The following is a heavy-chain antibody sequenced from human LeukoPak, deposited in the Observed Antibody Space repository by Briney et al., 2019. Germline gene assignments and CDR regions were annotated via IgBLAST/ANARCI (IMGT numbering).Heavy chain of an antibody. V-gene: IGHV3-74*01. Sequence: GGSLRLSCAASGFTFSSNWMHWVRQAPGKGLAWVSRIKGDGSSTSYADSVKGRFTISRDNAKNTLFLQMNSLRAEDTAVYYCVRDGVGAPPFDYWGQGALVTVSS. CDR3: VRDGVGAPPFDY. CDR1: GFTFSSNW. D-gene: IGHD1-26*01. J-gene: IGHJ4*02. CDR2: IKGDGSST.